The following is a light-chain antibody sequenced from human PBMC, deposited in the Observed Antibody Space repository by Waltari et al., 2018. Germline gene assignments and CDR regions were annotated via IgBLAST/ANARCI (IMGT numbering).Light chain of an antibody. V-gene: IGLV3-21*01. CDR3: QVWGSSSWV. J-gene: IGLJ3*02. CDR1: NIGSKR. Sequence: SYVLTQPPAVSVAPGQTARISCGGSNIGSKRVHWYQQRPGQSPVLVIQYDSGRPSVIPGRLSGSTSVNTATLTISGVEAGDEADYYCQVWGSSSWVFGGGTKLTVL. CDR2: YDS.